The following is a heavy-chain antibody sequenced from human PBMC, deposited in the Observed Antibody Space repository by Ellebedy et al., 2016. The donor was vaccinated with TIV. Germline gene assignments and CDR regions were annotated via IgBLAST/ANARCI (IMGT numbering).Heavy chain of an antibody. CDR3: AKVAAGPGGFWVFDY. D-gene: IGHD6-6*01. V-gene: IGHV3-23*01. CDR1: GFTVSNNY. J-gene: IGHJ4*02. Sequence: GESLKISCAASGFTVSNNYMRWVRQAPGKGLEWVSAITYSGGSPYYADSVKGRFTLSRDNSKNTLYLQMHSLRAEDTAVYYCAKVAAGPGGFWVFDYWGQGTLVTVSS. CDR2: ITYSGGSP.